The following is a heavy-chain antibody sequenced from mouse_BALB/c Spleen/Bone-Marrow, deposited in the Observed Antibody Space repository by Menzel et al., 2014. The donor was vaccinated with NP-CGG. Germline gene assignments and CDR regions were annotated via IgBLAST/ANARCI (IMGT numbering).Heavy chain of an antibody. Sequence: VQLKQSGPELVKPGASVKVSCKASGYAFTSYNMFWVKQSHGKSLECIGYIDPYNGGTSYDQKFKGKATLTVDKSSSTAYMHLNSLTSEDSAVYCCACIYYPYAMDYWGQGTSVTVSS. CDR3: ACIYYPYAMDY. CDR2: IDPYNGGT. J-gene: IGHJ4*01. CDR1: GYAFTSYN. V-gene: IGHV1S135*01. D-gene: IGHD1-1*01.